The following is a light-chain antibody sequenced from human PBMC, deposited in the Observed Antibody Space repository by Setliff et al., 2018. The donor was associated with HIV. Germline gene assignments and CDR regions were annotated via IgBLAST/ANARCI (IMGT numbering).Light chain of an antibody. CDR2: AVS. CDR3: SSYTVRSTPV. CDR1: SSDVGGYNH. Sequence: QSALTQPASVSGSPGQSITISCSGSSSDVGGYNHVSWYQQHPGKAPKLIIYAVSSRPPGVSNRFSGSKSDNTASLTISGLQADDEADYYCSSYTVRSTPVFGTGTKVTVL. J-gene: IGLJ1*01. V-gene: IGLV2-14*01.